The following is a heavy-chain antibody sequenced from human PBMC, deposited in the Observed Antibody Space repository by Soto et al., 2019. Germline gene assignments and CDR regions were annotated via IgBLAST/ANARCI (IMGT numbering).Heavy chain of an antibody. J-gene: IGHJ3*02. D-gene: IGHD4-17*01. CDR3: ARSSVSRTTDAFDI. CDR1: GFTFSSYG. CDR2: ISYDGSNK. V-gene: IGHV3-30*03. Sequence: PGGSLRLSCAASGFTFSSYGMHWVRQAPGKGLEWVAVISYDGSNKYYADSVKGRFTISRDNSKNTLYLQMNSLRSEDTAVYYCARSSVSRTTDAFDIWGQGTMVTVSS.